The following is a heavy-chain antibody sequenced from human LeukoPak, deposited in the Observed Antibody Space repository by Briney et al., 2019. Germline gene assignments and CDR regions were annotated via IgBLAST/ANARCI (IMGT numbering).Heavy chain of an antibody. CDR1: GFSFSGYA. J-gene: IGHJ4*02. CDR3: AKEHRGYSSSWYDY. D-gene: IGHD6-13*01. Sequence: GGSLRLSCAASGFSFSGYAMSWVRQAPGKGLEWVSSISGSGATTYYADSVTGRFTISRDNSKNTVYLQLNTPRGEDTGVYYCAKEHRGYSSSWYDYWGQGTLVTVSS. V-gene: IGHV3-23*01. CDR2: ISGSGATT.